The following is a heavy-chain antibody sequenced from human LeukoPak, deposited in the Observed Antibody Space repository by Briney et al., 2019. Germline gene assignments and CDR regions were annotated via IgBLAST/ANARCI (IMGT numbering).Heavy chain of an antibody. CDR3: ARAPRGAAYYYYMDV. CDR2: IIPIFGTA. Sequence: SVKVSCKASGGTFSSYAISWVRQAPGQGLEWMGGIIPIFGTANYAQKFLGRVTITADESTSTAYMELSSLRSEDTAVYYCARAPRGAAYYYYMDVWGKGTTVTVSS. CDR1: GGTFSSYA. J-gene: IGHJ6*03. D-gene: IGHD3-10*01. V-gene: IGHV1-69*13.